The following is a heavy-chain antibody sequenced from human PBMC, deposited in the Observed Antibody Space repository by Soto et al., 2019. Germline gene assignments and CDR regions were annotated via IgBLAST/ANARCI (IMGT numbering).Heavy chain of an antibody. J-gene: IGHJ4*02. CDR1: GGSISSGSYY. CDR2: IYYSGPT. V-gene: IGHV4-39*01. Sequence: QLQLHESGPGVVKPAETLSLTCSVSGGSISSGSYYWAWIRQPPGQGLEWIGNIYYSGPTYYTPSLHSRVTAPVDLSKSQLPQTLSSVLAADTAVYYCARRAPGSHFFDYRGQGTLVTVSS. CDR3: ARRAPGSHFFDY.